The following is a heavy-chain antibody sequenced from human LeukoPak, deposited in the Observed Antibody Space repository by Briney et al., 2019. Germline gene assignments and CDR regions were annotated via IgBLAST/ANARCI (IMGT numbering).Heavy chain of an antibody. J-gene: IGHJ5*02. D-gene: IGHD5-12*01. CDR1: GYTFTGYY. CDR2: INPNSGGT. Sequence: ASVKVSCKASGYTFTGYYMHWVRQAPGQGLEWMGWINPNSGGTNYAQKFQGRVTMTRDTSISTAYMELSRLRSDDTAVYYCARYYSGYDLWSWFDPRGQGTLVTVSS. CDR3: ARYYSGYDLWSWFDP. V-gene: IGHV1-2*02.